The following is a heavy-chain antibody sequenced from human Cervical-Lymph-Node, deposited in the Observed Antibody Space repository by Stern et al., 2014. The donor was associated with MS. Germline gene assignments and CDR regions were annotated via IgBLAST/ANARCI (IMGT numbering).Heavy chain of an antibody. CDR2: IFPGDSDT. V-gene: IGHV5-51*01. CDR3: AIPLTGVXXXXX. CDR1: GYDFISDW. Sequence: EVQLVESGAEVKKPGESLKISCKASGYDFISDWIGWVRQMPGQGLEWMGIIFPGDSDTRYNPSFQGQVTISVDKSIDTAYLQWSSLKASDTAIYYCAIPLTGVXXXXXWGQGTLVTVS. J-gene: IGHJ4*02. D-gene: IGHD6-13*01.